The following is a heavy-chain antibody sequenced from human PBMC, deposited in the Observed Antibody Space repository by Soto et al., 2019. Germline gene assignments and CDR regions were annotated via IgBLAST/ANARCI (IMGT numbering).Heavy chain of an antibody. V-gene: IGHV4-30-2*01. CDR1: GGSISSGGYS. CDR3: ARVPDR. D-gene: IGHD2-2*01. CDR2: IYHSGST. Sequence: SXTLSLNCAVSGGSISSGGYSWSWIRQPPGKGLEWIGYIYHSGSTYYNPSLKSRVTISVDRSKNQFSLKLSSVTAADTAVYYCARVPDRWGQGTLVTVSS. J-gene: IGHJ5*02.